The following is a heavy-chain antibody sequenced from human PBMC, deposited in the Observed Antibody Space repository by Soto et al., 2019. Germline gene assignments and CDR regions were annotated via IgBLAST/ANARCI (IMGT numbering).Heavy chain of an antibody. CDR2: LYWDDDR. V-gene: IGHV2-5*02. J-gene: IGHJ4*02. D-gene: IGHD6-19*01. CDR3: AHSPGAGTNAYFDY. Sequence: QITLKESTPTLVKPTQTLTLTCTFSGFSLSTSGVGVGWIRQPPGKALEWLALLYWDDDRRYSTSLKSRLTNTKDTSKNQVVLTITNIDPVDTATYYCAHSPGAGTNAYFDYWGQGTLVTVAS. CDR1: GFSLSTSGVG.